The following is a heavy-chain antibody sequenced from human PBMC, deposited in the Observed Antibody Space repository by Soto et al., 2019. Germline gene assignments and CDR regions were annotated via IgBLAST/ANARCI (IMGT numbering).Heavy chain of an antibody. CDR1: GGTFSSYT. V-gene: IGHV1-69*08. CDR2: IIPILGIA. CDR3: ARDRGEYSSSWNYYFDY. D-gene: IGHD6-13*01. J-gene: IGHJ4*02. Sequence: QVQLVQSGAEVKKPGSSVKVSCKASGGTFSSYTISWVRQAPGQGLEWMGRIIPILGIANYAQKFQGRVTITADKSTSTAYMELSSLRSEDTAVYYCARDRGEYSSSWNYYFDYWGQGTLVTVSS.